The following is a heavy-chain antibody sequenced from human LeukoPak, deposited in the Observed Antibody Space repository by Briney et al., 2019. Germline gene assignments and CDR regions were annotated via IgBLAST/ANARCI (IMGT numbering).Heavy chain of an antibody. CDR1: GGSIGSYY. D-gene: IGHD6-19*01. V-gene: IGHV4-59*01. CDR2: IHYSGST. CDR3: ARDGVAGGFDY. J-gene: IGHJ4*02. Sequence: PSETLSLTCTVSGGSIGSYYWNWIRQAPGKGVEWIGYIHYSGSTNHNSSLKSRVTISVDTSKNQYSLKLSSVTAAVTAVYYCARDGVAGGFDYWGQGTLVTVSS.